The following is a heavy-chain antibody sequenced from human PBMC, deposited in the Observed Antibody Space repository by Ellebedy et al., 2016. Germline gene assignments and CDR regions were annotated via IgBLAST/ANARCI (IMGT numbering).Heavy chain of an antibody. CDR3: ARVGLLLWFGELNNWFDP. V-gene: IGHV4-39*07. CDR1: GGSISSSSYY. Sequence: SETLSLTXTVSGGSISSSSYYWGWIRQPPGKGLEWIGSIYYSGSTYYNPSLKSRVTISVDTSKNQFSLKLSSVTAADTAVYYCARVGLLLWFGELNNWFDPWGQGTLVTVSS. CDR2: IYYSGST. J-gene: IGHJ5*02. D-gene: IGHD3-10*01.